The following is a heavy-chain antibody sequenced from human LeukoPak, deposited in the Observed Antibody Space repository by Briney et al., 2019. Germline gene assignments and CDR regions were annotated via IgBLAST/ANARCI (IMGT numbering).Heavy chain of an antibody. CDR1: GVTSSMDG. D-gene: IGHD3-9*01. J-gene: IGHJ3*02. CDR3: AKVGLRNFDYTPDAFDI. Sequence: PRRSLSLSCAVSGVTSSMDGMSWGRPAPGTGGGWVLAISGSGGSTYYANSVTGRFTISRDTSKNTMYRQMNSLRAEPTAVYYCAKVGLRNFDYTPDAFDIWGQGTMVTPSS. CDR2: ISGSGGST. V-gene: IGHV3-23*01.